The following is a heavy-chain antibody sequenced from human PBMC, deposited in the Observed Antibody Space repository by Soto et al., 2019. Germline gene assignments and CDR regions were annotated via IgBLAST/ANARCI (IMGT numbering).Heavy chain of an antibody. Sequence: SETLSLTCTISGGSVSSYQWSWIRQPPGKGLEWIGLTSYSGNTVYNPSLKSRVAFSVDTSKNHFSLTLTSVTAADTAVYYCARDGVGPFDYWGQGTLVTVSS. CDR1: GGSVSSYQ. V-gene: IGHV4-59*02. J-gene: IGHJ4*02. D-gene: IGHD1-26*01. CDR3: ARDGVGPFDY. CDR2: TSYSGNT.